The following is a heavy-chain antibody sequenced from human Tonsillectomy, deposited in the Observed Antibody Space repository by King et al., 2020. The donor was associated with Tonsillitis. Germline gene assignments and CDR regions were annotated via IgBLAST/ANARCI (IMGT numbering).Heavy chain of an antibody. CDR2: INAGNGNT. V-gene: IGHV1-3*01. CDR3: ARVQDFGSSWYSGPWAFDV. J-gene: IGHJ3*01. Sequence: QLVQSGAEVKKPGASVKVSCKASGYTFTSYAMHWVRQAPGQRLEWMGWINAGNGNTKYSQKFQGRVTITRDTSASTVNMELSSLRSEDTAVYYCARVQDFGSSWYSGPWAFDVWGQGTMVTVSA. CDR1: GYTFTSYA. D-gene: IGHD6-13*01.